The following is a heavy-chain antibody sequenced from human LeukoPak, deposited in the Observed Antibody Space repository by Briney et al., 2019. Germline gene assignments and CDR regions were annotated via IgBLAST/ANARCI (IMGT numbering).Heavy chain of an antibody. Sequence: GGSLRLSCVASGFTFSGHSMSWVRQAPGKGLEWVSTISGSGTSTFYADSVKGRFTFSRDNSKSTLYLEMNSLRVGDTAVYYCGKGGSGYFYTEFWGQGTQVIVSS. D-gene: IGHD3-3*01. J-gene: IGHJ4*02. CDR2: ISGSGTST. V-gene: IGHV3-23*01. CDR3: GKGGSGYFYTEF. CDR1: GFTFSGHS.